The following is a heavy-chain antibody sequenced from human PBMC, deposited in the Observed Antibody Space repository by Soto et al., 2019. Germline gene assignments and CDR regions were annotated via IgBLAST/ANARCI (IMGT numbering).Heavy chain of an antibody. J-gene: IGHJ5*02. CDR3: CVVKRRDQYSTSGYWFDP. CDR2: IKSRADGETK. V-gene: IGHV3-15*01. Sequence: GGSLRLSCAASGFTFSHAWMSWVRQAPGKGLEWVGRIKSRADGETKDYGAPVRGRFTISRDDSKDTLYLQMNSLRIEDTAVYYCCVVKRRDQYSTSGYWFDPWGPGTLVTVSS. CDR1: GFTFSHAW. D-gene: IGHD2-15*01.